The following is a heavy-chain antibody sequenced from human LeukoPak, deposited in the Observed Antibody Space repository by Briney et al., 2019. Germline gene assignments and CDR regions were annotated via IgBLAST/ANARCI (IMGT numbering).Heavy chain of an antibody. CDR3: AGLDLYSSGANDY. J-gene: IGHJ4*02. V-gene: IGHV4-59*08. Sequence: SETLSLTCTVSGGSISSYYWSWIRQPPGKGLEWIGYIYYSGSTNYNPSLKSRVTISVDTSKNQFSLKLSSVTAADTAVYYCAGLDLYSSGANDYWGRGTLVTVSS. CDR2: IYYSGST. CDR1: GGSISSYY. D-gene: IGHD6-19*01.